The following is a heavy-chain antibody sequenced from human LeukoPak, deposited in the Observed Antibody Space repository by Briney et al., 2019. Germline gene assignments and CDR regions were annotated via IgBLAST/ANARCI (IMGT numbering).Heavy chain of an antibody. CDR2: ISSSSSYI. D-gene: IGHD6-6*01. Sequence: PGGSLRLSCAASGFTFSSYSMNWVRQAPGKGLEWVSSISSSSSYIYYADSVKGRFTISRDNSKNMLYLQMNSLRAEDTAVYYCARGIAARLFDYWGQGTLVTVSS. V-gene: IGHV3-21*04. CDR1: GFTFSSYS. J-gene: IGHJ4*02. CDR3: ARGIAARLFDY.